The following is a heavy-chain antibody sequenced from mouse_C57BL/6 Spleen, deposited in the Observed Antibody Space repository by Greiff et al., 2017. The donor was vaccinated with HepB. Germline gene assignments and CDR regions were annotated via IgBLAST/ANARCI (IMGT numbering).Heavy chain of an antibody. J-gene: IGHJ2*01. D-gene: IGHD4-1*01. Sequence: VQLQQPGAELVKPGASVKLSCKASGYTFTSYWMQWVKQRPGQGLEWIGEIDPSDSYTNYNQKFKGKATLTVDTSSSTAYMQLSSLTSEDSAVYYCARHWDFDYWGQGTTLTVSS. CDR3: ARHWDFDY. V-gene: IGHV1-50*01. CDR2: IDPSDSYT. CDR1: GYTFTSYW.